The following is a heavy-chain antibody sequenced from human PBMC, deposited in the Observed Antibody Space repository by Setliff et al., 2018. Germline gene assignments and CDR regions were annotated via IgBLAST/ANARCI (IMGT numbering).Heavy chain of an antibody. CDR2: VSDNNGNT. D-gene: IGHD6-25*01. CDR1: GYRFSTYG. J-gene: IGHJ4*02. CDR3: ARAGLAAAGRKGVFDH. V-gene: IGHV1-18*01. Sequence: ASVKVSCKASGYRFSTYGISWVRQAPGQGLEWMAWVSDNNGNTNYAKSFQGRVTMNTDTSTSTAYMELNSLTSDDTAVYYCARAGLAAAGRKGVFDHWGQGTLVTVSS.